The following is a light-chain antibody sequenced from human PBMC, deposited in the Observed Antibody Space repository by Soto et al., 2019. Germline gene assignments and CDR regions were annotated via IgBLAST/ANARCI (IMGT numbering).Light chain of an antibody. V-gene: IGKV4-1*01. J-gene: IGKJ4*01. CDR1: QSVLWSNNKNY. CDR2: WAS. Sequence: DIVMTQSPDSLALSLCERATINCKSSQSVLWSNNKNYLAWYQQKPGKSPKLLIYWASTRESGVPERFSGSGSGTDFTLTISSLQAEDVAFYYCQQYYSNPLTFGGGTKVDIK. CDR3: QQYYSNPLT.